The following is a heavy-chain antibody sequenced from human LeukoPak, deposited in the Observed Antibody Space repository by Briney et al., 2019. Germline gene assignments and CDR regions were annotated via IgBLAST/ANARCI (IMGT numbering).Heavy chain of an antibody. Sequence: GGSLRLSCAASGVTLSPYGMHWVRQAPGKGLEWVAVISYEGGTQHYADSVKGRFTISRDNSKSTLYLQMNSLRADDTANYYCATHSGTKSGIGSFDMWGQGTMVTVSS. CDR1: GVTLSPYG. CDR3: ATHSGTKSGIGSFDM. V-gene: IGHV3-30*03. CDR2: ISYEGGTQ. D-gene: IGHD1-26*01. J-gene: IGHJ3*02.